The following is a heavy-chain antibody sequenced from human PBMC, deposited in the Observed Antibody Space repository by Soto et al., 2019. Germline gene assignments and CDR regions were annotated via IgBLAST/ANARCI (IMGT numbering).Heavy chain of an antibody. CDR1: GLTISSASYY. CDR3: ARYRTSGSWSKFDY. V-gene: IGHV4-31*03. Sequence: PSETLSLTCTVSGLTISSASYYWSWIRQHPGKGLEWVGNIYYNGSTYYSPSLKSRVTLWLDTSKNQFSLRLPSVTAADTAVYYCARYRTSGSWSKFDYWGQGTLVTVSS. J-gene: IGHJ4*02. D-gene: IGHD6-13*01. CDR2: IYYNGST.